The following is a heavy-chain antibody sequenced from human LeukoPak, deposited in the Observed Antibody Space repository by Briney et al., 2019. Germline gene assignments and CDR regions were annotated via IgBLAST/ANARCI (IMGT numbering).Heavy chain of an antibody. CDR2: ISTSGST. Sequence: PSETLSLTCTVSCGSISSYYWTWIRLPAGKGLEWIGRISTSGSTNYNPSLKSRVTLSLDTSQNQISLKLSSVTAADTAVYYCARMNYSGYNSFADYWGQGILVTVSS. CDR1: CGSISSYY. CDR3: ARMNYSGYNSFADY. D-gene: IGHD5-12*01. J-gene: IGHJ4*02. V-gene: IGHV4-4*07.